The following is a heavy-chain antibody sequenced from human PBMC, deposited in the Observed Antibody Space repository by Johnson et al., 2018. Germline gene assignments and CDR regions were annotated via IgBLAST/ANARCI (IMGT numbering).Heavy chain of an antibody. Sequence: VQLQESGGGLVQPGGSLRLSCAASGFIFSSYWMHWVRQAPGKGLVSVSRIKSDGSTTNYADSVEGRFTISRDNAKNTLYLQMNSLRAEETAVFYCAREDDYGDYKYYYYMDVWGKGTTVTVSS. D-gene: IGHD4-17*01. CDR3: AREDDYGDYKYYYYMDV. V-gene: IGHV3-74*01. CDR2: IKSDGSTT. J-gene: IGHJ6*03. CDR1: GFIFSSYW.